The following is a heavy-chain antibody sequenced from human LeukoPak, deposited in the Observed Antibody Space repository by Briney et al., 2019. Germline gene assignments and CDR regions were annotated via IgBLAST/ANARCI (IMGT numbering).Heavy chain of an antibody. CDR2: ISSSGGST. CDR1: GFTFSSYA. D-gene: IGHD5-24*01. J-gene: IGHJ4*02. Sequence: GGSLRLSCSASGFTFSSYAMHWVRQAPGKGLEYVSAISSSGGSTYYADSVKGRFTISRDNSKNTLYLQMSSLRAEDTAVYYCVKDRRDGYNYGSDYWGQGTLVTVSS. V-gene: IGHV3-64D*09. CDR3: VKDRRDGYNYGSDY.